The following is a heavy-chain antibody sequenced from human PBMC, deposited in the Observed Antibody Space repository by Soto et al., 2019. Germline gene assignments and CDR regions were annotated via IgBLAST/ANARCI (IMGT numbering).Heavy chain of an antibody. J-gene: IGHJ4*02. CDR1: GGSISSYY. CDR2: IYYSGST. CDR3: AREGVDTAMVQ. Sequence: SETLSLTCTVSGGSISSYYWSWIRQPTGKGLEWIGYIYYSGSTNYNPSLKSRVTISVDTSKNQFSLKLSSVTAADTAVYYCAREGVDTAMVQWGQGTLVTVSS. V-gene: IGHV4-59*01. D-gene: IGHD5-18*01.